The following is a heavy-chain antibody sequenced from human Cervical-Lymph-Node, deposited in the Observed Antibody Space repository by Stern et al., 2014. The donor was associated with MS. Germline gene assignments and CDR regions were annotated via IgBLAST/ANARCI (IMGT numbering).Heavy chain of an antibody. J-gene: IGHJ5*02. V-gene: IGHV4-59*01. Sequence: QVQLQESGPGLVRPSENLSLICSVSDDSIRNYYWSWVRQPPGKGLEWIGYIFHNDVTKFNPCLKSRVNMSIAAYQNCYYLDVRSVSEADTATYYCARAPPMIRGIVPHWFDAWGQGIRVTVSS. CDR1: DDSIRNYY. CDR3: ARAPPMIRGIVPHWFDA. D-gene: IGHD3-10*01. CDR2: IFHNDVT.